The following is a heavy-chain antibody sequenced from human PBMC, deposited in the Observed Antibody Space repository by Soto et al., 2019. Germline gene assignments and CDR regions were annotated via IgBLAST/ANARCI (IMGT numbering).Heavy chain of an antibody. Sequence: SQTLSLTRVISGDSVSSNSAGWNWFRSSPSRGLDWLGRTYYKSKWNNDYALSVQSRITINPVTSKNQISLHLYSVTPEDRAVYYFTGITWFRGMDVWGQGTPVTVSS. V-gene: IGHV6-1*01. CDR1: GDSVSSNSAG. D-gene: IGHD3-10*01. CDR2: TYYKSKWNN. J-gene: IGHJ6*02. CDR3: TGITWFRGMDV.